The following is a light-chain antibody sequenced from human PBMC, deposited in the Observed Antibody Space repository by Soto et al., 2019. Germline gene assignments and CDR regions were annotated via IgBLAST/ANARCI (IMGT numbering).Light chain of an antibody. CDR3: GSYTTSSNYV. CDR2: DVS. CDR1: SSDIDAYNY. Sequence: QSVLTQPASVSGSPGQSITISCTGTSSDIDAYNYVSWYQQHPGKAPKLMIYDVSNRPSGISNRFSGSKSGNTASLTISGLQAEDEADYYCGSYTTSSNYVFGNGTKVTV. V-gene: IGLV2-14*01. J-gene: IGLJ1*01.